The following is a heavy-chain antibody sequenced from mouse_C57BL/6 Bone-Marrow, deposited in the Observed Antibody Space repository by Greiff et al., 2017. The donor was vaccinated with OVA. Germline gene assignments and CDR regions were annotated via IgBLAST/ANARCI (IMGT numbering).Heavy chain of an antibody. D-gene: IGHD1-1*01. CDR2: ISGGGGNT. J-gene: IGHJ4*01. V-gene: IGHV5-9*01. CDR1: GFTFSSYT. Sequence: EVKLVESGGGLVKPGGSLKLSCAASGFTFSSYTMSWVRQTPEKRLEWVATISGGGGNTYYPDSVKGRFTISRDNAKNTLYLQMSSLRSEDTALYYCARDPHYYDSIAAYWGQGTSVTVSS. CDR3: ARDPHYYDSIAAY.